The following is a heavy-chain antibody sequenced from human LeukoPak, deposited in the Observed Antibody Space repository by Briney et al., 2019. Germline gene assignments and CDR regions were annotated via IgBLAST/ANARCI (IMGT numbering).Heavy chain of an antibody. V-gene: IGHV4-59*01. J-gene: IGHJ1*01. D-gene: IGHD1-7*01. CDR3: AREHNWNYVAYFQH. CDR2: VYYSGST. CDR1: GGSISSYY. Sequence: SETLSLTCTVSGGSISSYYWSWIRQPPGKGLEWIGYVYYSGSTNYNPSLKSRVTISVDTSKNQFSLKLSSVTAADTAVYYCAREHNWNYVAYFQHWGQGTLVTVSS.